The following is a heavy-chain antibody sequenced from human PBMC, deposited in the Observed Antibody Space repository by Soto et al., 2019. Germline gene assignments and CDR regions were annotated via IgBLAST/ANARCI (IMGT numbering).Heavy chain of an antibody. V-gene: IGHV3-53*04. D-gene: IGHD3-3*01. J-gene: IGHJ4*02. CDR3: ARGPDFWSGYVGY. Sequence: GGSLRLSCAASGFTVSSNYMSWVRQAPGKGLEWVSVIYSGGSTYYADSVKGRFTISRHNSKNTLYLQMNSLRAEDTAVYYCARGPDFWSGYVGYWGQGTLVTVSS. CDR2: IYSGGST. CDR1: GFTVSSNY.